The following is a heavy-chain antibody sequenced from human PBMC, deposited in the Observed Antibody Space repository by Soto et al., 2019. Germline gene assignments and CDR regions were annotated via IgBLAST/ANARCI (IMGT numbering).Heavy chain of an antibody. J-gene: IGHJ4*02. D-gene: IGHD5-12*01. V-gene: IGHV4-30-4*02. CDR2: IYKSATT. CDR3: ARDRRDGYKRYFEF. CDR1: GDSISNLDYF. Sequence: SETLSLTCSVSGDSISNLDYFWAWIRQPPGQALEYIGYIYKSATTYYNPSFESRVAISVDTSKSQFSLNVTSVTSADTAVYFCARDRRDGYKRYFEFWGQGNQVTVSS.